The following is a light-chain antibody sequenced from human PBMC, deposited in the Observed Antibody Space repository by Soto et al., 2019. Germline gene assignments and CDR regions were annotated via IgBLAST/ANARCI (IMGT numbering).Light chain of an antibody. J-gene: IGKJ5*01. V-gene: IGKV3-20*01. CDR2: AAT. CDR3: QHYGGSHPIT. CDR1: QSVSTY. Sequence: EIVLTQSPATLSLSPGERATLSCRASQSVSTYLAWYLQKPGQAPSLLIYAATSRATGIPDRFRGSGSGTDFTLTISRLEPEDFGVYYCQHYGGSHPITFGQGTRLEIK.